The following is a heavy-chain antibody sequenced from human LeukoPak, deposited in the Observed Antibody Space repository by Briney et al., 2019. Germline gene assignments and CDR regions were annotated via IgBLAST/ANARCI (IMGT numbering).Heavy chain of an antibody. CDR1: GYTFTSYG. D-gene: IGHD3-22*01. J-gene: IGHJ4*02. Sequence: ASVKVSCKASGYTFTSYGISWVRQAPGQGLEWMGWISAYNGNTNYAQKLQGRVTMTTDTSTSTAYMELSSLRSEDTAVYYCAREIVHSSGYSQNDRFDYWGQGTLVTVSS. CDR2: ISAYNGNT. CDR3: AREIVHSSGYSQNDRFDY. V-gene: IGHV1-18*01.